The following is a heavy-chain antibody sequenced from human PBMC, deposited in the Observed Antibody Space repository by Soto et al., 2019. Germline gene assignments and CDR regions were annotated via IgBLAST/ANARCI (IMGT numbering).Heavy chain of an antibody. CDR2: INHSGST. CDR1: GGSFSGYY. V-gene: IGHV4-34*01. D-gene: IGHD4-17*01. J-gene: IGHJ4*02. Sequence: PSETLSLTCAVYGGSFSGYYWSWIRQPPGKGLEWIGEINHSGSTNYNPSLKSRVTISVDTSKNQFSLKLSSVTAADTAVYYCARGENDYGDYEIDYWGQGTLVTVYS. CDR3: ARGENDYGDYEIDY.